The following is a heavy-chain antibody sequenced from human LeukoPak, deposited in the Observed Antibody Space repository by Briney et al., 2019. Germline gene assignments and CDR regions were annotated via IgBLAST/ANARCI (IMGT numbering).Heavy chain of an antibody. D-gene: IGHD3-3*01. CDR2: ISHSGST. V-gene: IGHV4-59*12. CDR1: GGFISRDS. CDR3: ARDALVSPGEVHY. J-gene: IGHJ4*02. Sequence: TSETLSLTCTVSGGFISRDSWSWIRQPPGKGLEWIGYISHSGSTDYKPSLESRVTISLDRSNNQFSLKLSSVTAADTAVYYCARDALVSPGEVHYWGQGTLVTVSS.